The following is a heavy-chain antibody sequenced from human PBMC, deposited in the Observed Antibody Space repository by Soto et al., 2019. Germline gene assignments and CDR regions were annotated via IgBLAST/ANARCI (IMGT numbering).Heavy chain of an antibody. CDR2: INHSGST. J-gene: IGHJ5*02. CDR3: ATPGIAAAGRSGGWFDP. D-gene: IGHD6-13*01. V-gene: IGHV4-34*01. CDR1: GGSFSGYY. Sequence: TLSLTCAVYGGSFSGYYWSWIRQPPGKGLEWIGEINHSGSTNYNPSLKSRVTISVDTSKNQFSLKLSSVTAADTAVYYCATPGIAAAGRSGGWFDPWGXGTLVTVSS.